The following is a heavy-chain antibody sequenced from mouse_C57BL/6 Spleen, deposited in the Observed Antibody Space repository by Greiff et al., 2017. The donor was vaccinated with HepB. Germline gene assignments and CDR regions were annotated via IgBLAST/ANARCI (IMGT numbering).Heavy chain of an antibody. CDR2: IDPNSGGT. Sequence: QVQLQQPGAELVKPGASVKLSCKASGYTFTSYWMHWVKQRPGRGLEWIGRIDPNSGGTKYNEKFKSKATLTVDKPSSTAYMQLSSLTSEDSAVYYCARLGYDYEEDYFDYWGPSTTLTVSS. CDR3: ARLGYDYEEDYFDY. V-gene: IGHV1-72*01. J-gene: IGHJ2*01. D-gene: IGHD2-4*01. CDR1: GYTFTSYW.